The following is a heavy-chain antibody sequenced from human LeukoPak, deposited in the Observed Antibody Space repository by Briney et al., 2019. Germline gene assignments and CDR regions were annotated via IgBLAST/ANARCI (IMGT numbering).Heavy chain of an antibody. V-gene: IGHV4-39*01. Sequence: TSETLSPTCTVSGGSISSNNYYWVWIRQPPGKGLEWIGSIYYTGITYYNPSLKSRVTMSVDTSENQFSLKLSSVTAADTAVYFCARHGSTDIATGAYAFDIWGQGTMVTVSS. J-gene: IGHJ3*02. CDR1: GGSISSNNYY. D-gene: IGHD5-12*01. CDR2: IYYTGIT. CDR3: ARHGSTDIATGAYAFDI.